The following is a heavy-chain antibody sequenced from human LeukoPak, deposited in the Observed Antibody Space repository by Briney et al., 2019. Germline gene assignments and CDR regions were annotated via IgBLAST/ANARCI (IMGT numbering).Heavy chain of an antibody. CDR1: GGSITSDNFY. D-gene: IGHD2-2*02. J-gene: IGHJ5*02. V-gene: IGHV4-39*07. CDR2: VYYGGSP. CDR3: ARVNDCSRASCFTSWFDP. Sequence: SETLSLTCTVTGGSITSDNFYWGWIRQPPGKRLEWVGSVYYGGSPYYNPSLTSRVTMSVDTSENQFSLKLTSVTAADTAVYYCARVNDCSRASCFTSWFDPWGQGTLVTVSS.